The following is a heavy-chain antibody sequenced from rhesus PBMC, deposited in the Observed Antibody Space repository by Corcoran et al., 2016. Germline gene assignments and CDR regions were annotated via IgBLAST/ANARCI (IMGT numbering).Heavy chain of an antibody. V-gene: IGHV4-160*01. D-gene: IGHD3-3*01. J-gene: IGHJ5-2*02. Sequence: QVQLQESGPGLVTPSETLSLTCAVSGGSISSNYWSWIRQAPGKGLEWIGRIYGSGGGTDYNPSLKSRVTISTDTSKNQLSLKLSSVTAADTAVYYCARNNIWTGYYTDSLDVWGRGVLVTVSS. CDR2: IYGSGGGT. CDR3: ARNNIWTGYYTDSLDV. CDR1: GGSISSNY.